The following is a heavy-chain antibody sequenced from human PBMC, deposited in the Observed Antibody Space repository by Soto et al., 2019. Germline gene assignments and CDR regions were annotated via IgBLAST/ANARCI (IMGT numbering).Heavy chain of an antibody. CDR3: ARPLAAGVVPAAKWLSTVYCFDY. CDR1: GYSFISYC. D-gene: IGHD2-2*01. CDR2: TDPGDSYT. V-gene: IGHV5-10-1*01. Sequence: GESLKISCKGSGYSFISYCISWVRQMPGKGLEWMGTTDPGDSYTSYSPSFQGHVTISADKSISTAYLQRSRLKASDTAMDYCARPLAAGVVPAAKWLSTVYCFDYWGQGNLVTVSS. J-gene: IGHJ4*02.